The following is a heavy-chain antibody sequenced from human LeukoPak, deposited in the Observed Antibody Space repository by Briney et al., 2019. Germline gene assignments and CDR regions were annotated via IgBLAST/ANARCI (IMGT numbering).Heavy chain of an antibody. CDR2: ISSTSSTI. CDR3: ARGDYGDYWNYYYMDV. Sequence: GGSLRLSCAASGFTFSSYSMNWVRQAPGKGLEWVSYISSTSSTIYYADSVKGRFTISRDTAKNSLYLQMNSLRAEDTAVYSCARGDYGDYWNYYYMDVWGKGTTVTVSS. CDR1: GFTFSSYS. D-gene: IGHD4-17*01. J-gene: IGHJ6*03. V-gene: IGHV3-48*01.